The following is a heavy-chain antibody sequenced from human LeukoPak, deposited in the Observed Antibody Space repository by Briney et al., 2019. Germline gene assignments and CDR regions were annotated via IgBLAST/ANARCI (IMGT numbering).Heavy chain of an antibody. CDR2: ISYDGTNK. D-gene: IGHD3-9*01. CDR1: GFTFSSYG. V-gene: IGHV3-30*18. Sequence: GGSLRLSCAASGFTFSSYGMHWVRQAPGKGLEWVALISYDGTNKYYADSVKGRFTISRDNSKNTLYLQMNSLRAEDTAVYYCAKYDILTGSPPFDPWGQGTLVTVSS. J-gene: IGHJ5*02. CDR3: AKYDILTGSPPFDP.